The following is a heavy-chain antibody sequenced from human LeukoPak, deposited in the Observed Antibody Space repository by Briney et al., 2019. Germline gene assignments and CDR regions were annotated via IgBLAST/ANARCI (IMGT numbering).Heavy chain of an antibody. CDR3: ARVGALSSSWLLY. CDR1: GFTFSTYE. Sequence: PGGSLRLSCSASGFTFSTYEMNWVRQAPGKGLEWVSSISSRAGSIYYADSVKGRFTISRDNAKNSLYLQMNSLRDEDTAAYYCARVGALSSSWLLYWGQGTLVTVSP. V-gene: IGHV3-48*03. CDR2: ISSRAGSI. J-gene: IGHJ4*02. D-gene: IGHD6-13*01.